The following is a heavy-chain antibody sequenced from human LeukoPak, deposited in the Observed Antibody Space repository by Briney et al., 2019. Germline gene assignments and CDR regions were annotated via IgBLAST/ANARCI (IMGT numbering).Heavy chain of an antibody. CDR1: GGSFRGYY. D-gene: IGHD5-18*01. V-gene: IGHV4-34*01. CDR2: INHSGST. J-gene: IGHJ4*02. Sequence: SETLSLTCAVYGGSFRGYYWSWIRQPPGKGLVWIGEINHSGSTNYNPTLKSRVTISADTSKNQFSLKLGSVTAADTAVYYCARVDTAMVRNFDYWGQGTLVTVSS. CDR3: ARVDTAMVRNFDY.